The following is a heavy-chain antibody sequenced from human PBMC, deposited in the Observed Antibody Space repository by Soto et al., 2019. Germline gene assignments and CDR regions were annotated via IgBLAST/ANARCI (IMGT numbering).Heavy chain of an antibody. V-gene: IGHV1-18*01. CDR2: ISAHNGNT. CDR3: ARGRYGDY. D-gene: IGHD1-1*01. J-gene: IGHJ4*02. Sequence: QVHLVQSGAEVKKPGASVKVSCKASGYTFTSYGITWVRQAPGQGLEWMGWISAHNGNTDNAQKLQGRGIVTRDTSTSTAYMELRSLISDDTAVYYCARGRYGDYWGQGALVTVSS. CDR1: GYTFTSYG.